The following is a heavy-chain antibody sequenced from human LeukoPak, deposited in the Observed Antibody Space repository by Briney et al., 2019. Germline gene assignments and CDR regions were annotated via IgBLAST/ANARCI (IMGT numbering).Heavy chain of an antibody. J-gene: IGHJ4*02. V-gene: IGHV4-59*11. Sequence: PSETLSLTCTVSSGSISSHYWSWIRQPPGKGLEWIGHIYYSGSTNYNPSLKSRVTISVDTSKNQFSLKLSSVTAADTAVYYCATHKPNYYDSSGEFDYWGQGTLVTVSS. D-gene: IGHD3-22*01. CDR2: IYYSGST. CDR3: ATHKPNYYDSSGEFDY. CDR1: SGSISSHY.